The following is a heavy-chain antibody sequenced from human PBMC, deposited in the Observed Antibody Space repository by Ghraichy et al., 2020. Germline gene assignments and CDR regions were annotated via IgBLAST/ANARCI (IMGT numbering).Heavy chain of an antibody. CDR3: AEWAAKDSFGRAFDI. CDR1: GGSFSGYY. V-gene: IGHV4-34*01. D-gene: IGHD3-16*01. CDR2: INHSGST. J-gene: IGHJ3*02. Sequence: SETLSLTCAVYGGSFSGYYWSWIRQPPGKGLEWIGEINHSGSTNYNPSLKSRVTISVDTSKNQFSLKLSSVTAADTAVYYCAEWAAKDSFGRAFDIWGQGTMVTVSS.